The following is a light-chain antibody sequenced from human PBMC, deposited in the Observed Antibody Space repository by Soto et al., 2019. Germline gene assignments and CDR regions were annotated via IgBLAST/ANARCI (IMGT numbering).Light chain of an antibody. CDR3: QQYASSPNT. CDR2: DAS. J-gene: IGKJ5*01. Sequence: EIVLTQSAGTLSLSPGERATLSCRASQSVAKNFLAWYQQTPGQAPRLLISDASRRATGTPDRFSGSGSGTDFPLTISRLEPEDFAVYYCQQYASSPNTFGQGTRLEIK. V-gene: IGKV3-20*01. CDR1: QSVAKNF.